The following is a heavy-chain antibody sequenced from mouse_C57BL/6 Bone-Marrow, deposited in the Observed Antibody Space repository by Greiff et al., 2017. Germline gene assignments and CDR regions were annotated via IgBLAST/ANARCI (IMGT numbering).Heavy chain of an antibody. J-gene: IGHJ4*01. Sequence: VQLQQSGAELARPGASVKLSCKASGYTFTSYGISWVKQRTGQGLEWIGEIYPRSGNTYYNEKFKGKATLTADKSSSTAYMELRSLTSEDSAVXVCARSEPIYYWAMGHWGQGTSVTVSS. CDR3: ARSEPIYYWAMGH. CDR1: GYTFTSYG. CDR2: IYPRSGNT. V-gene: IGHV1-81*01.